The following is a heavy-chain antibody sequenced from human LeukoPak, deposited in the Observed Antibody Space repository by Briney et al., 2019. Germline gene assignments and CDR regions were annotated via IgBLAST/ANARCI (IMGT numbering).Heavy chain of an antibody. V-gene: IGHV3-7*01. J-gene: IGHJ4*02. CDR2: IKHDGSEK. CDR1: GFTFSNYW. CDR3: ARDRDNVAGTRGYFDY. D-gene: IGHD6-19*01. Sequence: PGGSLRLSCAASGFTFSNYWMSWVRQAPGKGLEWVANIKHDGSEKYYVDSVKGRFTISRDSARNSLYLQMNSLRAEDTALYYCARDRDNVAGTRGYFDYWGQGTLVTVSS.